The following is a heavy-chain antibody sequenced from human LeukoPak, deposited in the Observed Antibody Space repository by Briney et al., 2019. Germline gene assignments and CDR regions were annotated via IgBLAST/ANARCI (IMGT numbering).Heavy chain of an antibody. J-gene: IGHJ6*02. CDR3: AKGRRDGFNYGIDV. V-gene: IGHV3-23*01. D-gene: IGHD5-24*01. CDR2: ISGSGGST. CDR1: GFTFSSYA. Sequence: GGSLRLSCAGSGFTFSSYAMSWVRQAPGKGLQWVSDISGSGGSTYHADSVKGRFTISRDNSKNTLYLQMNSLRAEDTAVYYCAKGRRDGFNYGIDVWGQGTTVTVSS.